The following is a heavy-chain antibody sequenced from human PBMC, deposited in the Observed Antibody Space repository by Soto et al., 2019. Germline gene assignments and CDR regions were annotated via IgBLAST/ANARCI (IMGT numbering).Heavy chain of an antibody. CDR3: ARGPYSSGWYIDY. Sequence: QVQLVESGGGVVQPGRSLRLSCAASGFTFSSYAMHWVRQAPGKGLEWVAVISYDGSNKYYADSVKGRFTISRDNSKNTLYLQMNSLRAEDTAVYYCARGPYSSGWYIDYWGQGTLVTVSS. CDR2: ISYDGSNK. CDR1: GFTFSSYA. V-gene: IGHV3-30-3*01. J-gene: IGHJ4*02. D-gene: IGHD6-19*01.